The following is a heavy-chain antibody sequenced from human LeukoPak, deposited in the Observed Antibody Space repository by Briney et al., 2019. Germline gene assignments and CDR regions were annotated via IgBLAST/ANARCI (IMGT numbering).Heavy chain of an antibody. J-gene: IGHJ4*02. CDR3: ARDRPEYYYDSSGYMVHYFDY. Sequence: GASVKVSCKASGYTFTGYYMHWVRQAPGQGLEWMGWINPNSGGTNYAQKLQGRVTMTRDTSISTAYMELSRLRSEDTAVYYCARDRPEYYYDSSGYMVHYFDYWGQGTLVTVSS. CDR1: GYTFTGYY. CDR2: INPNSGGT. D-gene: IGHD3-22*01. V-gene: IGHV1-2*02.